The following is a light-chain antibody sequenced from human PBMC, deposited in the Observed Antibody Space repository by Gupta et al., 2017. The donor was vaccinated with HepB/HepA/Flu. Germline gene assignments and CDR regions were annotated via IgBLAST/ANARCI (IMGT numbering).Light chain of an antibody. CDR3: QVWDSSGVRYV. Sequence: YVLTQPPPVSVAPGKTARITCGGNNIGSKSVHWYQQKPGQAPVLVVYDDTDRPSGIPERFSGSNSGNTATLTISRVEAADEADYSCQVWDSSGVRYVFGAGTKVTVL. V-gene: IGLV3-21*03. CDR1: NIGSKS. CDR2: DDT. J-gene: IGLJ1*01.